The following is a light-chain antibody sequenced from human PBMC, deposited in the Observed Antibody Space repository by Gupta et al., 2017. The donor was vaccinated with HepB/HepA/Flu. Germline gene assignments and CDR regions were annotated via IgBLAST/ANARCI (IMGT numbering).Light chain of an antibody. CDR3: CSYAGSSTWV. J-gene: IGLJ3*02. CDR2: EVS. V-gene: IGLV2-23*02. Sequence: QSALAQPASVSGFPGQSIPTSCTGTSSDVGSYNLVSGYQQHPGKAPKLMIYEVSKRPSGVSNRFSGSKSGNTASLTISGLQAEDEADYYCCSYAGSSTWVFGGGTKLTVL. CDR1: SSDVGSYNL.